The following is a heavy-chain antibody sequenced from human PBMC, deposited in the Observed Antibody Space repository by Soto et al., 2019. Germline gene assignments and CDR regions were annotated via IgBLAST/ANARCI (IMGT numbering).Heavy chain of an antibody. CDR3: ARSRGLVSRPLDL. CDR1: GFTFDDYA. J-gene: IGHJ5*02. CDR2: ITWNSGDI. V-gene: IGHV3-9*01. Sequence: EVQLVESGGGLVQPGRSLRLSCAASGFTFDDYAMHWVRQAAGKGLEWVSGITWNSGDITYTGSVKGRFSISRDNAENSLYLHMNSLRPEDTAFYYCARSRGLVSRPLDLWGQGTLVTVSS. D-gene: IGHD3-22*01.